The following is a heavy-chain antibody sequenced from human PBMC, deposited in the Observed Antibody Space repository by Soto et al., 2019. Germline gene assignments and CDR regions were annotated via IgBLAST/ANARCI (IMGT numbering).Heavy chain of an antibody. D-gene: IGHD2-15*01. CDR3: ARKTRRVVVVAATHLGFDP. CDR2: INHSGST. CDR1: GGSFSGYY. Sequence: QVQLQQWGAGLLKPSETLSLTCAVYGGSFSGYYWSWIRQPPGKGLEWIGEINHSGSTNYNPSLKSRVTISVDTYKNQFSLKLSSVTAADTAVYYCARKTRRVVVVAATHLGFDPWGQGTLVTVSS. J-gene: IGHJ5*02. V-gene: IGHV4-34*01.